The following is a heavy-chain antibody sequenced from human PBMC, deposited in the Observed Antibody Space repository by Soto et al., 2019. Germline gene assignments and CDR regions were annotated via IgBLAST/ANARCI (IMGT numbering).Heavy chain of an antibody. CDR3: ARQARGSSGTFDV. Sequence: QVQLQESGPGLVKPSETLSLTCTVSGGSINNYYWNWIRQSQGKGLEWIAYIFHRGATDYNPSLKSRVPMSVDTSKTQISLKLSSVTAADTAIYYWARQARGSSGTFDVWGQGTLVIVSS. CDR2: IFHRGAT. CDR1: GGSINNYY. J-gene: IGHJ3*01. V-gene: IGHV4-59*08. D-gene: IGHD3-10*01.